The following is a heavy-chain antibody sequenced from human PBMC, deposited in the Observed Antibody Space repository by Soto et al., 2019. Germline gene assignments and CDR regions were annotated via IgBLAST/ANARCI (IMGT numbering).Heavy chain of an antibody. D-gene: IGHD2-2*01. Sequence: GGSLRLSCAASGFTFSSYAMHWVRQAPGKGLEWVAVISYDGSNKYYADSVKGRFTISRDNSKNTLYLQMNSLRAEDTAVYYCARDLSKPDIVVVPAATLYYYGMDVWGQGTTVTVSS. CDR3: ARDLSKPDIVVVPAATLYYYGMDV. V-gene: IGHV3-30-3*01. CDR2: ISYDGSNK. J-gene: IGHJ6*02. CDR1: GFTFSSYA.